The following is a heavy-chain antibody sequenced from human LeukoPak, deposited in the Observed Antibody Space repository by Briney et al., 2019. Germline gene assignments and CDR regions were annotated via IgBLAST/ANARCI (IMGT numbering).Heavy chain of an antibody. V-gene: IGHV3-64D*06. J-gene: IGHJ4*02. CDR3: VRGTGY. CDR1: GFTFSTYV. CDR2: ISRNGDNT. Sequence: GGSLRLSCSVSGFTFSTYVMHWVRPAPGKGLEYVSAISRNGDNTYYADSVKGRFTISRDNSKNTLYLQMSSLRADDTAVYYCVRGTGYWGQGTLVTVSS.